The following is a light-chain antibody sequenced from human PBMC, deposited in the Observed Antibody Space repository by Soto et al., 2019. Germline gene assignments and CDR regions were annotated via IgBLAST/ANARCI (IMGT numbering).Light chain of an antibody. J-gene: IGLJ1*01. Sequence: QSVLTQPPSASGTPGQRVTISCSGSSSNIGSNYVYWYQQLPGTAPKLLIYRNNQRPSGVPDRFSGSKSGTSASLAISGLRSEDEADYDCAAWDDSLSGLSYVFGTGTKVTVL. V-gene: IGLV1-47*01. CDR2: RNN. CDR1: SSNIGSNY. CDR3: AAWDDSLSGLSYV.